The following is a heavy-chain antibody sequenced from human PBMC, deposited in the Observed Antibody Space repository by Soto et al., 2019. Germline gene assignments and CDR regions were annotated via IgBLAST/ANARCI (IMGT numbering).Heavy chain of an antibody. CDR3: ARAHSRYYDFWSGYYYYYYGMDV. CDR1: GGTFSSYA. V-gene: IGHV1-69*06. CDR2: IIPIFGTA. Sequence: SVKVSCKASGGTFSSYAISWVRQAPGQGLEWMGRIIPIFGTANYAQKFQGRVTITADKSTSTAYMELSSLRSEDTAVYYCARAHSRYYDFWSGYYYYYYGMDVWGQGTTVTVSS. J-gene: IGHJ6*02. D-gene: IGHD3-3*01.